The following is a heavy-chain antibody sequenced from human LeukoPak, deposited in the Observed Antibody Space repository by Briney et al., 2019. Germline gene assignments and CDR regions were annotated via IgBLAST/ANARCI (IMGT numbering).Heavy chain of an antibody. V-gene: IGHV3-23*01. Sequence: GGSLRLSCAASGFTFSNYAMNWVRQAPGKGLEWVSTISAGSGSTYCADSVKGRLTISRDNSKNTLFLQMNSLRAEDTAVYYCAKDLYDSSGSRYDYWGQGTLVTVSS. D-gene: IGHD3-22*01. J-gene: IGHJ4*02. CDR2: ISAGSGST. CDR1: GFTFSNYA. CDR3: AKDLYDSSGSRYDY.